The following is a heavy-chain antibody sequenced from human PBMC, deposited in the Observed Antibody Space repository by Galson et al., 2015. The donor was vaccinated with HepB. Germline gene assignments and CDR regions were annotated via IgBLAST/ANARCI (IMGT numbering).Heavy chain of an antibody. D-gene: IGHD3-10*01. Sequence: SVKVSCKASGYTFTSYYMHWVRQAPGQGLEWMGIINPSGGSTSYAQKFQGRVTMTRDTSTSTVYMELSSLRSEDTAVYYCARDKAITMVRGVIPDYYGMDVWGQGTTVTVSS. J-gene: IGHJ6*02. CDR3: ARDKAITMVRGVIPDYYGMDV. CDR2: INPSGGST. V-gene: IGHV1-46*03. CDR1: GYTFTSYY.